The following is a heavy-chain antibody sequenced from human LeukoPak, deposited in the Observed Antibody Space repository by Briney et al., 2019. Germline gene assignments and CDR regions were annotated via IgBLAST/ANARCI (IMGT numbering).Heavy chain of an antibody. CDR2: IGSSSRYI. Sequence: PGGSLRLSCAASGFTFSSYEMNWVRQAPGKGLEWVSSIGSSSRYIYYADSVKGRFTISRDNDNNSVYLQMNSLRAEDTAVYFCARDCSSSAFDIWGHGTMVTVSS. CDR3: ARDCSSSAFDI. V-gene: IGHV3-21*04. D-gene: IGHD2-15*01. CDR1: GFTFSSYE. J-gene: IGHJ3*02.